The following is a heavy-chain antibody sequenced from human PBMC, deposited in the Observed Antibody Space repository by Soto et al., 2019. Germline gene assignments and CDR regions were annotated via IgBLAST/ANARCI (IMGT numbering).Heavy chain of an antibody. Sequence: SETLSLTCAVYGGSFSGYYWSWIRQPPGKGLEWIGEINHSGSTNYNPSLKSRVTISVDTSKNQFSLKLSSVTAADTAVYYCARDTTYYYDSGGENWFDPWSQGTLVNVAS. V-gene: IGHV4-34*01. CDR2: INHSGST. CDR1: GGSFSGYY. CDR3: ARDTTYYYDSGGENWFDP. D-gene: IGHD3-22*01. J-gene: IGHJ5*02.